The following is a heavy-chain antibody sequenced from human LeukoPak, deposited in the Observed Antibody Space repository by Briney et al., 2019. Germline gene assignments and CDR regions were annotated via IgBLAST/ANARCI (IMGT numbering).Heavy chain of an antibody. CDR3: AKDGELERRVPWFDP. J-gene: IGHJ5*02. V-gene: IGHV3-23*01. Sequence: GASLRLSCAASGFTFSSYAMSWVRQAPGKGLGWVSAISGSGGSTYYADSVKGRFTISRDNSKNTLYLQMNSLRAEDTAVYYCAKDGELERRVPWFDPWGQGTLVTVSS. CDR1: GFTFSSYA. D-gene: IGHD1-1*01. CDR2: ISGSGGST.